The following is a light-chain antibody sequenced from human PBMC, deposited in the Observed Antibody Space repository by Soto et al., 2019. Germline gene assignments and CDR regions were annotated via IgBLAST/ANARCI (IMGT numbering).Light chain of an antibody. J-gene: IGLJ2*01. Sequence: QSVLTQPASVSGSPGQSITISCTGTSTDVGGYNYVSWYQQHPGKAPKLIISDVRNRPSGVSNRFSGSKSGNTASLTISGLQAEDEADYYCNSYTSSRTVIFGGGTKLTVL. V-gene: IGLV2-14*03. CDR1: STDVGGYNY. CDR2: DVR. CDR3: NSYTSSRTVI.